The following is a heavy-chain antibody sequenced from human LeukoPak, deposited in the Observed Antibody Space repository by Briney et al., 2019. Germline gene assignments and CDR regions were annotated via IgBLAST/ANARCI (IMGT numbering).Heavy chain of an antibody. CDR2: ISFDGNVK. CDR1: GFTFRSDA. CDR3: AKGLATKYTLHY. Sequence: GGSLRLSCAASGFTFRSDAMHWVRQAPGKGLEWVAFISFDGNVKYFADSVKGRFTISRDNSKNTLYLQMNSLRAEDTAVYYCAKGLATKYTLHYWGQGTLVTVSS. V-gene: IGHV3-30*18. D-gene: IGHD6-6*01. J-gene: IGHJ4*02.